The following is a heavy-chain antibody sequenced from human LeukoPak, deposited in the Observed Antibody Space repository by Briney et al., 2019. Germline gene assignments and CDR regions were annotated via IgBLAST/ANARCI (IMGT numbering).Heavy chain of an antibody. CDR2: INHSGST. CDR1: GGSFSGYY. V-gene: IGHV4-34*01. J-gene: IGHJ6*02. CDR3: ARGRTYYYGSGSYSSGMDV. D-gene: IGHD3-10*01. Sequence: TSETLSLTCAVYGGSFSGYYWSWIRQPPGKGLEWIGEINHSGSTNYNPSLKSRVTISVDTSKNQFSLKLSSVTAADTAVYYCARGRTYYYGSGSYSSGMDVWGQGTTVTVSS.